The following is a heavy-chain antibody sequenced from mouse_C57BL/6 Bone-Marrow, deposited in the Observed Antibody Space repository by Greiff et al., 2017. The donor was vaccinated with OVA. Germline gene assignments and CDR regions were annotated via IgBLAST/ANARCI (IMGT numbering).Heavy chain of an antibody. J-gene: IGHJ4*01. V-gene: IGHV5-17*01. CDR1: GFTFSDYG. CDR2: ISSGSSTI. CDR3: ARGYYYAMDY. Sequence: EVQLQEPGGGLVKPGGSLKLSCAASGFTFSDYGMHWVRQAPEKGLEWVAYISSGSSTIYYADTVKGRFTISRDNAKNTLFLQMTSVRSEDTAMYYCARGYYYAMDYWGQGTSVTVSS.